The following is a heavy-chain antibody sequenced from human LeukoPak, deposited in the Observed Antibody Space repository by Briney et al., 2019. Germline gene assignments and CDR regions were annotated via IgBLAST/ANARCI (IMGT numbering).Heavy chain of an antibody. CDR3: ARHDSTVTSFDF. D-gene: IGHD4-17*01. J-gene: IGHJ4*02. Sequence: GESLKISRKGSGYSFTSYWVAWVRQMSGKGLEWMGIIYPGGSNPRYSPSFQGQVTMSADKSITTAYLQWSSLKASDTAMYYCARHDSTVTSFDFWGQGTLVTVSS. CDR1: GYSFTSYW. V-gene: IGHV5-51*01. CDR2: IYPGGSNP.